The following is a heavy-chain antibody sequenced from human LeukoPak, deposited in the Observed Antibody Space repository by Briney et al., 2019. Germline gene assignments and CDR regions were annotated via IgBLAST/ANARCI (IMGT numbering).Heavy chain of an antibody. V-gene: IGHV3-21*04. CDR3: ARDVIAVAAHYYYYGMDV. CDR1: GFMFSSST. Sequence: PGGSLRLSCVGSGFMFSSSTMNWVRQAPGKGLEWVSSISDSGRNVHYVDSLKGRLTISRDNSKNTLYLQMNSLRAEDTAVYYCARDVIAVAAHYYYYGMDVWGQGTTVTVSS. J-gene: IGHJ6*02. D-gene: IGHD6-19*01. CDR2: ISDSGRNV.